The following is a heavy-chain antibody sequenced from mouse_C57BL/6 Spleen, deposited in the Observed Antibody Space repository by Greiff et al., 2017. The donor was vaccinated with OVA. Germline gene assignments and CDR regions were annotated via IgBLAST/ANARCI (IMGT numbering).Heavy chain of an antibody. CDR1: GYAFSSSW. Sequence: VQLQQSGPELVKPGASVKISCKASGYAFSSSWMNWVKQRPGKGLEWIGRIYPGDGDTNYNGKFKGKATLTADKSSSTAYMQLSSLTSEDAAVYLCARGGTSDFEVWGTGTTVTVSS. V-gene: IGHV1-82*01. J-gene: IGHJ1*03. CDR3: ARGGTSDFEV. D-gene: IGHD3-3*01. CDR2: IYPGDGDT.